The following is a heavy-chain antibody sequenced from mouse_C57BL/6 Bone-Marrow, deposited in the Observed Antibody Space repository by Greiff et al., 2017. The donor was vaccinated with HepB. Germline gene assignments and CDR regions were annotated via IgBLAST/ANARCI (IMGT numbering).Heavy chain of an antibody. V-gene: IGHV1-50*01. CDR2: IDPSDSYT. D-gene: IGHD2-12*01. CDR1: GYTFTSYW. CDR3: ARQACYYDAMDY. Sequence: QVQLQQPGAELVKPGASVKLSCKASGYTFTSYWMQWVKQRPGQGLEWIGEIDPSDSYTNYNQKFKGKATLTVDTSSSTAYMQLSSLTSEDSAVYYCARQACYYDAMDYWGQGTSVTVSS. J-gene: IGHJ4*01.